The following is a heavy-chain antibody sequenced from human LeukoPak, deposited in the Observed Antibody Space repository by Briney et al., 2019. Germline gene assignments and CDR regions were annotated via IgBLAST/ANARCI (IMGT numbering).Heavy chain of an antibody. V-gene: IGHV5-51*01. CDR1: GYSFTSYW. J-gene: IGHJ3*02. D-gene: IGHD6-19*01. CDR2: IYPGDSDT. CDR3: ASQAYSSGWYDAFDI. Sequence: GESLKISCKGSGYSFTSYWIGWVRQMPGKGLEWMGIIYPGDSDTKYSPSFQGQVTISADKFISTAYLQWSSLKASDTAMYYCASQAYSSGWYDAFDIWGQGTMVTVSS.